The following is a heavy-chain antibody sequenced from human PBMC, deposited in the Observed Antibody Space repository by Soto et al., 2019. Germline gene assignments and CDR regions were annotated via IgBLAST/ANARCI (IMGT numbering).Heavy chain of an antibody. Sequence: PSETLSLTCAVSGGSISSSNRWSWVRQPPGKGLEWIGEIYHSGSTNYNPSLKSRVTISVDKSKNQFSLKLSSVTAADTAVYYCARGMDSSSPEENYFDYWGQGTLVTVSS. CDR3: ARGMDSSSPEENYFDY. V-gene: IGHV4-4*02. J-gene: IGHJ4*02. CDR1: GGSISSSNR. CDR2: IYHSGST. D-gene: IGHD6-6*01.